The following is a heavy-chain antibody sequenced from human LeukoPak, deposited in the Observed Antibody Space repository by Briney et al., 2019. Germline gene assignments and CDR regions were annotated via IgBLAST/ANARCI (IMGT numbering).Heavy chain of an antibody. V-gene: IGHV1-2*02. CDR3: ARDRDLYGDYLDY. CDR1: GYTFTSYY. Sequence: ASVKVSCKASGYTFTSYYMHWVRQAPGQVLEWMGWINPNSGGTNYAQKFQGRVTMTRDTSISTAYMELSRLRSDDTAVYYCARDRDLYGDYLDYWGQGTLSPSPQ. J-gene: IGHJ4*02. D-gene: IGHD4-17*01. CDR2: INPNSGGT.